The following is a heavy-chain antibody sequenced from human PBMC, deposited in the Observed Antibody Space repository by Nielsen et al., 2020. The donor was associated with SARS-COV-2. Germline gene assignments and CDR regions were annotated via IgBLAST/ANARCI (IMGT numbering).Heavy chain of an antibody. D-gene: IGHD3-10*01. J-gene: IGHJ4*02. CDR2: ISDSGIYT. V-gene: IGHV3-23*01. CDR1: GFTFGSYA. Sequence: GESLKISCAASGFTFGSYALNWVRQAPGKGLEWVSGISDSGIYTYYADSVKGRFTISRDNSMSTLYLQMNSLRAEDTAFYYCARQGGGGSGSSVFWGQEALVTVSS. CDR3: ARQGGGGSGSSVF.